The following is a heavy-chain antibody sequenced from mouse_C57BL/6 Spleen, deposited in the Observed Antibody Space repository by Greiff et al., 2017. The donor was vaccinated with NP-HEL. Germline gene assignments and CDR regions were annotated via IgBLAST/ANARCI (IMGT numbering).Heavy chain of an antibody. CDR3: ARTRGRYYAMDY. Sequence: QVQLQQPGAELVKPGASVKLSCKASGYTFTSYWMQWVKQRPGQGLEWIGEIDPSDSYTNYNQKFKGKATLTVDTSSSTAYMQLSSLTSEDSAVYYCARTRGRYYAMDYWGQGTSVTVSS. CDR2: IDPSDSYT. CDR1: GYTFTSYW. V-gene: IGHV1-50*01. J-gene: IGHJ4*01.